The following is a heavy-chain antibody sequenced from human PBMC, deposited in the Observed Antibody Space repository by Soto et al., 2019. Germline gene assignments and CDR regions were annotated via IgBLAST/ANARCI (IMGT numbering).Heavy chain of an antibody. V-gene: IGHV4-4*02. Sequence: QVQLQESGPGLVKPSGTLSLTCAVSGGSISSSNWWSWVRQSPGKGLEWIGEIYHSGGTNYNPSFKPRVIILLDKSKNQFSLQLNSVTAADTAIYYCATHVVETHKGRRGWFDPWGQGTLVTVSS. J-gene: IGHJ5*02. CDR3: ATHVVETHKGRRGWFDP. D-gene: IGHD2-21*02. CDR1: GGSISSSNW. CDR2: IYHSGGT.